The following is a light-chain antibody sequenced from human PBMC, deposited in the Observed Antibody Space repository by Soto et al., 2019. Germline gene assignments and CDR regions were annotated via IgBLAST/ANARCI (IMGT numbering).Light chain of an antibody. CDR3: ATWDDSLNGYV. CDR2: TNN. J-gene: IGLJ1*01. V-gene: IGLV1-44*01. CDR1: GSNIGSNT. Sequence: VLTQPPSASGTPGQRITISCSGSGSNIGSNTVTWYQQLPRTAPKLLIYTNNQRPSGVPDRFSGSKSGTSASLAISGLQSGDEADYYCATWDDSLNGYVFGTGTKVTVL.